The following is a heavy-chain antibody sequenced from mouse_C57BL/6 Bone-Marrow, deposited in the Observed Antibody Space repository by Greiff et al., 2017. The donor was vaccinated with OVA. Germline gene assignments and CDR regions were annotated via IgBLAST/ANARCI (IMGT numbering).Heavy chain of an antibody. V-gene: IGHV1-26*01. CDR2: INPNNGGT. CDR3: ARDSVRSLYYFDY. J-gene: IGHJ2*01. CDR1: GYTFTDYY. Sequence: EVKLQQSGPELVKPGASVKISCKASGYTFTDYYMNWVKQSHGKSLEWIGDINPNNGGTSYNQKFKGKATLTVDKSSSTAYMELRSLTSEDSAVYYCARDSVRSLYYFDYWGQGTTLTVSS. D-gene: IGHD2-14*01.